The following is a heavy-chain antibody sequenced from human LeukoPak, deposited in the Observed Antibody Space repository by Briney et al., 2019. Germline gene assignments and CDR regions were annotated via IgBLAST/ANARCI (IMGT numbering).Heavy chain of an antibody. D-gene: IGHD2-8*01. Sequence: PGGSLRLSCAASGFSVSGKFMSWVRQAPGKGLEWVSIIHYDGKIRYAGSVGGRFTIYRDDSDNTLYLQMNSLRDEDTAMYYCAKEGTRMASSYFDYWGQGTLITVSS. V-gene: IGHV3-53*05. J-gene: IGHJ4*02. CDR2: IHYDGKI. CDR3: AKEGTRMASSYFDY. CDR1: GFSVSGKF.